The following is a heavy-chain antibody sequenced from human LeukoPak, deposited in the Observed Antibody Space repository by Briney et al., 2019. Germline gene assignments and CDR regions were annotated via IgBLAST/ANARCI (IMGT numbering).Heavy chain of an antibody. V-gene: IGHV4-59*01. D-gene: IGHD6-19*01. CDR2: IYDSGST. Sequence: KPSETLSLTCTVSGGSISSYYWSWIRQPPGKGLEWIGHIYDSGSTNYNPSLKSRVTISADTSKNQFSLKLTSVTAADTAIYYCARGHSSGWFPGVYHNYMDVWGKGTTVTVSS. CDR1: GGSISSYY. CDR3: ARGHSSGWFPGVYHNYMDV. J-gene: IGHJ6*03.